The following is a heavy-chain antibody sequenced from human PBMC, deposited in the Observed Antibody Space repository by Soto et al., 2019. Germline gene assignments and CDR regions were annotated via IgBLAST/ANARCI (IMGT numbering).Heavy chain of an antibody. V-gene: IGHV4-59*01. CDR2: IYYSGST. CDR1: GGSISSYY. Sequence: PSETLSLTCTVSGGSISSYYWSWIRQPPGKGLEWIGYIYYSGSTNYNPSLKSRVTISVDTSKNQFSLKLSSVTAADTAVYYCAREVDSSGWSYFDYWGQGTLVTVSS. D-gene: IGHD6-19*01. CDR3: AREVDSSGWSYFDY. J-gene: IGHJ4*02.